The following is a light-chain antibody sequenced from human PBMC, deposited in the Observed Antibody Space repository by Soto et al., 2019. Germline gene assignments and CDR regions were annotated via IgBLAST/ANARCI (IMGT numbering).Light chain of an antibody. CDR3: SSYARNRDIL. CDR2: EVS. CDR1: SSYVGGYNY. J-gene: IGLJ2*01. Sequence: QSVLTQPPSASGSPGQSVAISCTGTSSYVGGYNYVSWYQQHPGKAPKLMIYEVSKRPSGVPDRFSGSKSGNTASLTVSGLQAEYEADYYCSSYARNRDILFGGGTKLTVL. V-gene: IGLV2-8*01.